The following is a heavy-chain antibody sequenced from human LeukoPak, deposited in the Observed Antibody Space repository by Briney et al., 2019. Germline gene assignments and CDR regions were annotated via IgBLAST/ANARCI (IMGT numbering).Heavy chain of an antibody. Sequence: SETLSLTCTVSGGSISSSSYYWGWIRQPPGKGLEWIGSIYYSGSTYYNPSLKSRVTISVDTSKNQFSLKLNSVTAADTAVYYCAREVSTIAPSGRLFYHYFDSWGQGTLVTVSS. D-gene: IGHD5/OR15-5a*01. CDR2: IYYSGST. V-gene: IGHV4-39*07. CDR3: AREVSTIAPSGRLFYHYFDS. J-gene: IGHJ4*02. CDR1: GGSISSSSYY.